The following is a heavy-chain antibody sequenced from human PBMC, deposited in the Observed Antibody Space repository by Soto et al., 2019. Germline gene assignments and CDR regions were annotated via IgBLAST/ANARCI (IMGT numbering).Heavy chain of an antibody. CDR3: TKNSAYALDY. V-gene: IGHV4-4*02. J-gene: IGHJ4*02. D-gene: IGHD5-12*01. CDR1: GGSVSNNNW. Sequence: QVQLQESGTGLVKPSGTLSLSCAVSGGSVSNNNWWSWVRQSPGNGLEWIGEIHHSGGTSYNPSLESRATLSVDKSKNELSLRLNYVTAADTAVYYCTKNSAYALDYWGLGIMGTVSS. CDR2: IHHSGGT.